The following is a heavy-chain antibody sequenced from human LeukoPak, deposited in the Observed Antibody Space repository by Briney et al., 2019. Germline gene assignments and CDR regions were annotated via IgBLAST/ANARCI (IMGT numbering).Heavy chain of an antibody. Sequence: PSETLSLTCAVSGGSISSFYWSWIRQPPGKALEWIGYVYYSGSTNYNPSLRSRVTMSVDTSKNQFSLKLNSVTAADTAVYYCARNSRDGDNGEYHYFDYCGQGTLVTVSS. CDR3: ARNSRDGDNGEYHYFDY. V-gene: IGHV4-59*08. D-gene: IGHD5-24*01. CDR2: VYYSGST. J-gene: IGHJ4*02. CDR1: GGSISSFY.